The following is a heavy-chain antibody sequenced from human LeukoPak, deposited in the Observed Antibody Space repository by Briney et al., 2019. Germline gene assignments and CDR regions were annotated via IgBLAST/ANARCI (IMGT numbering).Heavy chain of an antibody. CDR1: GGTFSSYA. J-gene: IGHJ3*02. V-gene: IGHV1-69*06. Sequence: ASVKVSCKASGGTFSSYAISWVRQAPGQGLEWMGWIIPIFGTANYAQKFQGRVTITADKSTSTAYMELSSLRSEDTAVYYCARGVGITMIVVPHGAFDIWGQGTMVTVSS. D-gene: IGHD3-22*01. CDR2: IIPIFGTA. CDR3: ARGVGITMIVVPHGAFDI.